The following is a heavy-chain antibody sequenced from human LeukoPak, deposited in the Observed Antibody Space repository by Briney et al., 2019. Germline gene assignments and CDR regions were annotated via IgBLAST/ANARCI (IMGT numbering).Heavy chain of an antibody. J-gene: IGHJ4*02. CDR1: GFTFSDYW. Sequence: PGGSLRLSCAASGFTFSDYWMSWVCQAPGKGLEWVANIKEDGSEKYYVDSVKGRFTISRDNAKNSLYLQMNSLRVEDTAVYYCARASRGIAANLCFDYWGQGTLVTVSS. CDR2: IKEDGSEK. D-gene: IGHD2-15*01. CDR3: ARASRGIAANLCFDY. V-gene: IGHV3-7*01.